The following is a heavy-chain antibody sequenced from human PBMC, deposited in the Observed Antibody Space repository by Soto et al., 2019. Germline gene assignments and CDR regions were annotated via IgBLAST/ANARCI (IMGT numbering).Heavy chain of an antibody. CDR3: ARMGASFHYFDY. CDR1: GFTFSSYA. J-gene: IGHJ4*02. Sequence: GGSLRLSCAASGFTFSSYAMHWVRQAPGRGLEYVSAISSSGGSTYYANFVKGRFTISRHNSKNTLYLQMNSLRAEGTAVYYCARMGASFHYFDYWGQGTLVTVSS. CDR2: ISSSGGST. D-gene: IGHD1-26*01. V-gene: IGHV3-64*01.